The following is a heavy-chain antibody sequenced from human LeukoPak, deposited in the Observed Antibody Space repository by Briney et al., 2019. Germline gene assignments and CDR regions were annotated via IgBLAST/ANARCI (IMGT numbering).Heavy chain of an antibody. D-gene: IGHD4/OR15-4a*01. Sequence: GRSLRLSCAASGFTFTNFAMSWVRQAPGKGLESVATISDSDDSTYYADSVMGRFTISRDKSKNTLYLEMTSLRAEDTAIYYCAKSLRGYGGYDYWGQGTQVTVSS. CDR2: ISDSDDST. V-gene: IGHV3-23*01. CDR1: GFTFTNFA. CDR3: AKSLRGYGGYDY. J-gene: IGHJ4*02.